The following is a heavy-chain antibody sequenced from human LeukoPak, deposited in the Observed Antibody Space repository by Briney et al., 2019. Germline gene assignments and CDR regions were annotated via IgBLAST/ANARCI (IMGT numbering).Heavy chain of an antibody. V-gene: IGHV3-30*04. CDR2: MSYDGNDK. Sequence: GGSLRLSCAASGFTFSTYTIHWVRQAPGKGLEWVAVMSYDGNDKHYAASVKGRFTISRDNSKNTVYLQMNSLRAEDTAVYYCAREGHYDILTGYSPVEYYYYYMDVWDKGTTVTVSS. CDR3: AREGHYDILTGYSPVEYYYYYMDV. CDR1: GFTFSTYT. D-gene: IGHD3-9*01. J-gene: IGHJ6*03.